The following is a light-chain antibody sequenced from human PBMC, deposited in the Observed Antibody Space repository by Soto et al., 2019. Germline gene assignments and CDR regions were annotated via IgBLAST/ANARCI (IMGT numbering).Light chain of an antibody. J-gene: IGKJ4*01. V-gene: IGKV1-39*01. CDR3: QQSFTTPLT. CDR2: ATS. Sequence: DIQMTQSPSFLSASVGDRVTITCRASQGISSYLAWYQQEPGKAPKLLIYATSTLQSGVPSRFSGSGSGTDFNLTINSLQPEDFATYFCQQSFTTPLTFGGGTKVDIK. CDR1: QGISSY.